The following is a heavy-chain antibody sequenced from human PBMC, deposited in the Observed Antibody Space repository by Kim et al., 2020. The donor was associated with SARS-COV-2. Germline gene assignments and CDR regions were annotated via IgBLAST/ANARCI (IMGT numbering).Heavy chain of an antibody. CDR3: ARGFFRDGVDV. V-gene: IGHV3-74*01. D-gene: IGHD3-10*01. J-gene: IGHJ6*01. CDR2: IRSSCRLA. Sequence: GGSLRLSCAVSRFTFNNDWLNCIRQSPGKRLEGVGVIRSSCRLANYADSVKGRFTMSRDNAENTLYLQMNSLRAEDTAVYYCARGFFRDGVDVWGQGTTVPVSS. CDR1: RFTFNNDW.